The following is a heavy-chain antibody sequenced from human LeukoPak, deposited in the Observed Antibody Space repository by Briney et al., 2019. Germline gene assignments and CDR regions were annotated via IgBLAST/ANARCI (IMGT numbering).Heavy chain of an antibody. J-gene: IGHJ4*02. V-gene: IGHV1-46*01. CDR1: GGTFSSYA. CDR3: ARGPDYGDYFDY. Sequence: ASVKVSCKASGGTFSSYAISWVRQAPGQGLEWMGIINPSGGSTSYAQKFQGRVTMTRDTSTSTVYMELSSLRSEDTAVYYCARGPDYGDYFDYWGQGTLVTVSS. CDR2: INPSGGST. D-gene: IGHD4-17*01.